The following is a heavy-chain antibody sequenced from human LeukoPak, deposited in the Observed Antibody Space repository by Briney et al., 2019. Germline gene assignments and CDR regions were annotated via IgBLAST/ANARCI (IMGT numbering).Heavy chain of an antibody. J-gene: IGHJ4*02. CDR1: GGSISSYY. V-gene: IGHV4-4*07. Sequence: PSETLSLTCTVSGGSISSYYRSWIRQPAGKGLEWIGRFYSGGSTDYNPSLKSRVTMSVDTSKNQFSLKLSSVTAADTAVYYCARVYSGYDLPGSLANYYFDYWGQGTLVTVSS. CDR3: ARVYSGYDLPGSLANYYFDY. CDR2: FYSGGST. D-gene: IGHD5-12*01.